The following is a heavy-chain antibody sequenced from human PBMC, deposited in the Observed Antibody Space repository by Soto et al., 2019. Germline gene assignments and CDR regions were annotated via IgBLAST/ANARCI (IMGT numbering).Heavy chain of an antibody. D-gene: IGHD5-18*01. CDR3: TRENIENSDGLYDAFDI. Sequence: ASVKVSCKTSGYTFTDYYTHWVRQAPGQGLEWMGWMNPKSGGAYFAQKFQGRVTLTRDTSIGTAYIEVNSLTSDDTAAYFCTRENIENSDGLYDAFDIWGQGTTVTFS. CDR1: GYTFTDYY. CDR2: MNPKSGGA. J-gene: IGHJ3*02. V-gene: IGHV1-2*02.